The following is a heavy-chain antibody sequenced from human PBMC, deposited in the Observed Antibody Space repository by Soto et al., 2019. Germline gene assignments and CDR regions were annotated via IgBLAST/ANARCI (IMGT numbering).Heavy chain of an antibody. Sequence: ASVKVSCKASGGTFSSYAISWVRQAPGQGLEWMGGIIPIFGTANYAQKFQGRVTITADESTSTAYMELSSLRSEDTAVYYCAXSGYSSRPDHYYYGMDVWGQGTTVTVSS. V-gene: IGHV1-69*13. CDR3: AXSGYSSRPDHYYYGMDV. D-gene: IGHD6-13*01. J-gene: IGHJ6*02. CDR1: GGTFSSYA. CDR2: IIPIFGTA.